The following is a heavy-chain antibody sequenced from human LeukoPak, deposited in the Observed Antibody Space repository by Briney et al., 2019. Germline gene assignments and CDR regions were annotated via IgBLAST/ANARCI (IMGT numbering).Heavy chain of an antibody. D-gene: IGHD2-2*01. CDR3: ARGRCSSTSCAPWWFDP. CDR2: INAGNGNT. Sequence: ASVKVSCKASGYTFTSYGISWVRQAPGQRLEWVGWINAGNGNTKFSQKFQGRVTITRDTSASTAYMELSSLRSEDTAVYYCARGRCSSTSCAPWWFDPWGQGTLVTVSS. V-gene: IGHV1-3*01. J-gene: IGHJ5*02. CDR1: GYTFTSYG.